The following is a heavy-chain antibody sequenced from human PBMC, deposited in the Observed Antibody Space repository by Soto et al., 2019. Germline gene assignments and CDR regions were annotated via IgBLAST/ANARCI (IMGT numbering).Heavy chain of an antibody. D-gene: IGHD6-13*01. V-gene: IGHV1-8*01. CDR3: STERAVAGANGFDP. Sequence: QVQLVQSGAEVKKPGASVKVSCKASGYTFTSYDINWVRQATGQGLEWMGWMNPNSGNTGYAQKFQGRVTTTRNTSISTAYMQLSSHRSEDTAVYYCSTERAVAGANGFDPWGQGTLVTVSS. J-gene: IGHJ5*02. CDR2: MNPNSGNT. CDR1: GYTFTSYD.